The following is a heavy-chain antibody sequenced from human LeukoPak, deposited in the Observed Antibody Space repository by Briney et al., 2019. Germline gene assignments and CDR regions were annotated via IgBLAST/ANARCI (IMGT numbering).Heavy chain of an antibody. D-gene: IGHD3-16*01. CDR2: ISPTGSTI. CDR3: ARSGGGSWFDP. CDR1: GFTFSNYE. J-gene: IGHJ5*02. V-gene: IGHV3-48*03. Sequence: GGSLRLSCAASGFTFSNYEMNWVRQAPGKGLEWISYISPTGSTIYYADSVKGRSTISRDNAKDSLYLQMNSLRAEDTALYYCARSGGGSWFDPWGQGTLVTVSS.